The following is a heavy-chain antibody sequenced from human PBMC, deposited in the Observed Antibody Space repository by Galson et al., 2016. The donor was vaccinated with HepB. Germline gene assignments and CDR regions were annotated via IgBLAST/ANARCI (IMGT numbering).Heavy chain of an antibody. CDR3: ATVTKAGANAFDF. CDR2: IFPDDSDT. D-gene: IGHD4-17*01. V-gene: IGHV5-51*01. Sequence: QSGAEVKKPGESLKISCEGSGYSFSNYWIGWVRQMPGKGLEWMGIIFPDDSDTRYSPSFQGQVTISADKSTSTAYVHWSKLKASHTAIYYCATVTKAGANAFDFWGQGTMVTVSS. CDR1: GYSFSNYW. J-gene: IGHJ3*01.